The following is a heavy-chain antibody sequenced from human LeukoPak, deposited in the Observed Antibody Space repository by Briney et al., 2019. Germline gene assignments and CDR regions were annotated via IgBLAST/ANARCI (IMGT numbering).Heavy chain of an antibody. V-gene: IGHV4-39*01. CDR2: ISYSGST. Sequence: SETLSLTCTVSGGSISSTGYYWGWLRQPPGEGLEWIGSISYSGSTYYNPSLKSRVTISVDTSRNHFSLRLTSVAAADTAVYYCAAYYYDSSGYFACGQGTLVTVSS. D-gene: IGHD3-22*01. CDR1: GGSISSTGYY. J-gene: IGHJ5*02. CDR3: AAYYYDSSGYFA.